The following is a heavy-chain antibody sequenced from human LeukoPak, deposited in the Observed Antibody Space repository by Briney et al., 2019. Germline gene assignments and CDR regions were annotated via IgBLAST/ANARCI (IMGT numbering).Heavy chain of an antibody. CDR1: GFNFSSFG. J-gene: IGHJ3*02. CDR2: ISFIIST. D-gene: IGHD2-2*01. CDR3: AKGTSRLNYDAFDI. V-gene: IGHV3-23*01. Sequence: GGSLRLSCAASGFNFSSFGVNWVRQGPGKGLEWVSGISFIISTWSADSVKGRFTISRDNSKNTVYLQMNSLRDDDTAVYYCAKGTSRLNYDAFDIWGQGTLVTVS.